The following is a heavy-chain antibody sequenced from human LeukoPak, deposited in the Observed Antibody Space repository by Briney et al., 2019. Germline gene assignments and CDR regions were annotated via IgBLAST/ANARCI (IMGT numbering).Heavy chain of an antibody. CDR3: ARTGYCSSTSCYPTNAFDI. CDR2: IYYSGST. J-gene: IGHJ3*02. V-gene: IGHV4-39*01. Sequence: PSETLSLICTVSGGSISSSSYYWGWIRQPPGKGLEWIGSIYYSGSTYYNPSLKSRFTISVDTSKNQCSLKLSSVTAADTAVYYCARTGYCSSTSCYPTNAFDIWGQGTMVTVSS. D-gene: IGHD2-2*01. CDR1: GGSISSSSYY.